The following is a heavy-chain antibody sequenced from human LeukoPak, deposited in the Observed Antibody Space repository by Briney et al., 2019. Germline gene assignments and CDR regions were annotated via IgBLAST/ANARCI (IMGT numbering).Heavy chain of an antibody. V-gene: IGHV3-21*01. CDR1: GFTFSSYS. CDR3: ARLAVAGITIDY. Sequence: SGGSLRLSCAASGFTFSSYSMNWVRQAPGKGLEWVSSISSSSSYIYYADSVKGRFTISRDNAKNSLYLQMNSLRAEDTAVYYCARLAVAGITIDYWGQGTLVIVSS. J-gene: IGHJ4*02. D-gene: IGHD6-19*01. CDR2: ISSSSSYI.